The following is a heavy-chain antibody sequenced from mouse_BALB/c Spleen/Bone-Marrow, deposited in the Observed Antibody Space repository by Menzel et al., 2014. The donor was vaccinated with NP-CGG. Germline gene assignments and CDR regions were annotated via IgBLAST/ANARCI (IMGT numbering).Heavy chain of an antibody. V-gene: IGHV1S135*01. Sequence: VQLQQSGPELVKPGASVKVSCTASGYSFTDSNMYWVKQGHGKSLEWIGDIDPYNGGTRYNQEFKGKATLTVDKSSSTAFMHLNSLTSEDSAVYYCARRTPRASGLPYWGQGTLVTVSA. D-gene: IGHD3-2*01. CDR3: ARRTPRASGLPY. CDR2: IDPYNGGT. J-gene: IGHJ3*01. CDR1: GYSFTDSN.